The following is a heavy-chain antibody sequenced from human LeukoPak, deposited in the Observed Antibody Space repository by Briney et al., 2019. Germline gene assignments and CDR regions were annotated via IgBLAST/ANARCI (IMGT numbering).Heavy chain of an antibody. CDR3: ARSTVPSSPDWFDS. CDR2: IYPGGSGT. J-gene: IGHJ5*01. CDR1: GSSFTSYW. D-gene: IGHD4-17*01. V-gene: IGHV5-51*01. Sequence: EALPKICCMGAGSSFTSYWIGWVRQMPGKGLVWMVSIYPGGSGTNYSPSFQGQVTISADKSISTAYLQWSSLKASDTAMYYSARSTVPSSPDWFDSWGRGTLVTVPS.